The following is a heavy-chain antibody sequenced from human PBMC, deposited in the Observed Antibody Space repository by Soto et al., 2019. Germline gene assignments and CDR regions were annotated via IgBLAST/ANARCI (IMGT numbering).Heavy chain of an antibody. V-gene: IGHV4-31*03. J-gene: IGHJ4*02. CDR3: ARLRSSSGFRHFDY. D-gene: IGHD3-22*01. Sequence: SETLSLTCTVAGGTINGGGDYWTLIRQNPGKGLECIGYIYYTGSATYNPSLRSRLTISVDTSKNQFSLRLNPVTAADTAVYYCARLRSSSGFRHFDYWGQGTPVTVSS. CDR2: IYYTGSA. CDR1: GGTINGGGDY.